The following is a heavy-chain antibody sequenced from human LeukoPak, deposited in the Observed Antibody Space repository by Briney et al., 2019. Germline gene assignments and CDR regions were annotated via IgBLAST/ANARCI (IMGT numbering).Heavy chain of an antibody. V-gene: IGHV1-3*03. CDR3: ARALGYCSSTSCWTLDY. CDR1: GGTFTSYA. J-gene: IGHJ4*02. CDR2: INAGNGNT. D-gene: IGHD2-2*01. Sequence: ASVKVSCKASGGTFTSYAMHWVRQAPGQRLEWMGWINAGNGNTKYSQEFQGRVTITRDTSASTAYMELSSLRSEDMAVYYCARALGYCSSTSCWTLDYWGQGTLVTVSS.